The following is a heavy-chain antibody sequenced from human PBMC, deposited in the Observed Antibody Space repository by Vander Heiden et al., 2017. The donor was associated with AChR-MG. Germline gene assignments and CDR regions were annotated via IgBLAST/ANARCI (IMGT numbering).Heavy chain of an antibody. V-gene: IGHV1-2*06. J-gene: IGHJ3*02. CDR1: GDTFTNYY. Sequence: QVQLVQSGAEVKNPETSVKVSCKASGDTFTNYYIHWVRLAPGQGLEWMGRINPDTGGTKSAQKFQGRVTLTTDTSINTAYMELRRLRSNDSAVYYCATWQKTVTGGAFDIWGQGTEVIVSS. D-gene: IGHD4-17*01. CDR2: INPDTGGT. CDR3: ATWQKTVTGGAFDI.